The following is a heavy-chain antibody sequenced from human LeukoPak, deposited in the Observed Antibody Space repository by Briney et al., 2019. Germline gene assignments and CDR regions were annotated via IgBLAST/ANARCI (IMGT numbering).Heavy chain of an antibody. CDR1: GYTFTAHY. CDR3: ARGRGTTMVRGVITNYFDL. Sequence: ASVKVSCRASGYTFTAHYIHWWRQAPGQGLEWMGWIDPNSGGTNYAQKFLGSVTMTGDTSINTAFMELSRLRSDDTAIYYCARGRGTTMVRGVITNYFDLWGRGSLVTVSS. V-gene: IGHV1-2*02. J-gene: IGHJ2*01. D-gene: IGHD3-10*01. CDR2: IDPNSGGT.